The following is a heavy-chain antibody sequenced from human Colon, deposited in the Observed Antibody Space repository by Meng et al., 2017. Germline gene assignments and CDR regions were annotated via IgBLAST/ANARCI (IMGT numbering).Heavy chain of an antibody. J-gene: IGHJ4*02. CDR1: NGSINSADYY. CDR2: IHSSGNT. CDR3: ARNPVIPDARTFDF. Sequence: QVQMQESGPGLAQTSQTLSLTCTISNGSINSADYYWNWIRQPPGKGPEWLGYIHSSGNTYYTPSLKSRLAMSLDTSKNQFSLRLTSVTAADTAVYYCARNPVIPDARTFDFCGQGALVTVSS. V-gene: IGHV4-30-4*01. D-gene: IGHD2-2*01.